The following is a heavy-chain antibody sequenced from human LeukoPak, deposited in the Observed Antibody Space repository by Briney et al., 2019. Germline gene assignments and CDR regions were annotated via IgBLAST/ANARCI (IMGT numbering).Heavy chain of an antibody. Sequence: SETLSLTCTVSGASISSYSYDWGWIRQPPGKGLEWIGTIIYSGRTFYNPSLKSRASISADTSKNQFSLKLISVTAADTAVYYCARVLSGYYYYYMDVWGKGTTVTVSS. CDR3: ARVLSGYYYYYMDV. V-gene: IGHV4-39*01. CDR1: GASISSYSYD. D-gene: IGHD3-10*01. CDR2: IIYSGRT. J-gene: IGHJ6*03.